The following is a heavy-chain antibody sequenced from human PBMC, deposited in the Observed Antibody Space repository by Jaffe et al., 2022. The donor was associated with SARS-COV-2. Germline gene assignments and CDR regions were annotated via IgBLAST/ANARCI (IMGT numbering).Heavy chain of an antibody. Sequence: QVQLQQWGAGLLKPSETLSLTCAVYGGSFSGYYWSWIRQPPGKGLEWIGEINHSGSTNYNPSLKSRVTISVDTSKNQFSLKLSSVTAADTAVYYCARTRDGYKKGLVERDYTNDYWGQGTLVTVSS. D-gene: IGHD4-4*01. J-gene: IGHJ4*02. CDR1: GGSFSGYY. CDR2: INHSGST. CDR3: ARTRDGYKKGLVERDYTNDY. V-gene: IGHV4-34*01.